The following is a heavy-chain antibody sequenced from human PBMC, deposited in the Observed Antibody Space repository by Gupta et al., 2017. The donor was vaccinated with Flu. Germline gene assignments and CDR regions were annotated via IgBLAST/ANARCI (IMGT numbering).Heavy chain of an antibody. CDR3: ARDRVRDFWSGEETGGTNWFDP. J-gene: IGHJ5*02. CDR2: MYYTGST. D-gene: IGHD3-3*01. V-gene: IGHV4-31*03. CDR1: GDSISSGGYY. Sequence: QVQLQESGPGLVKPSQTLSLTCSVSGDSISSGGYYWSWIRQLPGQGLEWIGYMYYTGSTYYKPSLMSRVTMSFDTSKNQFSLKLSFVTAADTAVYYCARDRVRDFWSGEETGGTNWFDPWGQGTLVTVSS.